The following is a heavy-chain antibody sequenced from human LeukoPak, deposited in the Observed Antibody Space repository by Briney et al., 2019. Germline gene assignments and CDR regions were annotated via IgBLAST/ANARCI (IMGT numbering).Heavy chain of an antibody. CDR2: ISGSGGRT. V-gene: IGHV3-23*01. D-gene: IGHD2/OR15-2a*01. J-gene: IGHJ4*02. CDR1: GFPFSSYA. Sequence: TGGSLRLSCAASGFPFSSYAMSWVRQAPGKGLEWVSAISGSGGRTYYADSVKGRFTISRDNSKNTLYLQMNSVRAEDTAVYYCAKGRFSPDCWGQGTLVTVSS. CDR3: AKGRFSPDC.